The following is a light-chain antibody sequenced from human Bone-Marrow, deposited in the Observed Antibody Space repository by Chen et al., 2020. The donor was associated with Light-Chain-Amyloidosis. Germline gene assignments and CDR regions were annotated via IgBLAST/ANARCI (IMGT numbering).Light chain of an antibody. J-gene: IGLJ2*01. V-gene: IGLV3-25*03. Sequence: SHELTQPPSVAVSPGQTARITCAGDDLPTKYAYWYQQKPGQAPVLVIHRDTERPSGISERFSDSSSGTTATLTISGVQAEDEADYHCQAADSSGTYEVIFGGGTKLTVL. CDR2: RDT. CDR1: DLPTKY. CDR3: QAADSSGTYEVI.